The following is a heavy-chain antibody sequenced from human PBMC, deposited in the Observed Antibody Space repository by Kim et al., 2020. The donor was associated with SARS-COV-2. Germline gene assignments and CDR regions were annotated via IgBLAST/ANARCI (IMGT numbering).Heavy chain of an antibody. J-gene: IGHJ6*03. CDR1: GGSISSNDYY. D-gene: IGHD3-3*01. CDR3: ARGIFGVVIIPYYYYYMDV. V-gene: IGHV4-39*01. CDR2: ISYSGRT. Sequence: SETLFLTCTVSGGSISSNDYYWDWIRQPPGKGLEWIGSISYSGRTYYNPSLKSRVTISVDTSKNKISLKLSSVTAADTGVYYCARGIFGVVIIPYYYYYMDVCGKGTTVTVSS.